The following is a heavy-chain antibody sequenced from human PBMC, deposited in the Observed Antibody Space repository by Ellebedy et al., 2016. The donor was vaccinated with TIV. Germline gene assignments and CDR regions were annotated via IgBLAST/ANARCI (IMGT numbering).Heavy chain of an antibody. Sequence: AASVKVSCKASGYTFTGYYIHWVRPAPAQGLEWMVWINPNSGDTNYPQKFPDRVTMTRDTSINTAYMELSRLRSDDTAVYYCARDYADYYYGLDVWGQGTTVTVSS. D-gene: IGHD4-17*01. CDR1: GYTFTGYY. V-gene: IGHV1-2*02. CDR3: ARDYADYYYGLDV. CDR2: INPNSGDT. J-gene: IGHJ6*02.